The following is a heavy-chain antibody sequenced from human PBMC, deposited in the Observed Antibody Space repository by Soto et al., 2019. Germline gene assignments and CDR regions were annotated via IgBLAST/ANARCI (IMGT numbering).Heavy chain of an antibody. J-gene: IGHJ4*02. D-gene: IGHD4-17*01. CDR2: IIPKFGTT. CDR3: ARDVDPYYGGNSLSLDY. Sequence: QVQLVQSGAEVKKPGSSVKVSCKASGGTFSTYGINWVRLAPGQGLEWMGWIIPKFGTTKNAQKLQGRVTLTADESTNTAYMELKSLRSEDTAVYFCARDVDPYYGGNSLSLDYWGQGTLVTVSS. CDR1: GGTFSTYG. V-gene: IGHV1-69*13.